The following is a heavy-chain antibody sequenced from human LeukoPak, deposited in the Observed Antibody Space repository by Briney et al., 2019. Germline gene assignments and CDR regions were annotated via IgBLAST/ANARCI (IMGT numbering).Heavy chain of an antibody. D-gene: IGHD2-15*01. Sequence: ASVKVSWKASGYTFTGYYMHWVRQAPGQGLEWMGRINPNSGGKNHAQKFQGRVTMTRDTSISTAYMELSRLRSDDTAVYYCATTPHRWQLSILANWFGPWGQGTLVTVSS. CDR1: GYTFTGYY. CDR3: ATTPHRWQLSILANWFGP. V-gene: IGHV1-2*06. CDR2: INPNSGGK. J-gene: IGHJ5*02.